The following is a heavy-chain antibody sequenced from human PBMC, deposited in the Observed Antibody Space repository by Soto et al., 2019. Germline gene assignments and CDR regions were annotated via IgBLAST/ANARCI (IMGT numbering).Heavy chain of an antibody. V-gene: IGHV1-69*12. CDR1: GGTFGNTA. Sequence: QVQLVQSGTEVKKPGSSVNVSCKTSGGTFGNTAVTWVRQAPGQGLEWIGGIVPRFGTANYAQKFQGRVTITADESTNTAYMELNSLRSDDTAVYFCARDGDPGYAFWSGPLGGGRFDPWGQGTLVTVSS. CDR3: ARDGDPGYAFWSGPLGGGRFDP. CDR2: IVPRFGTA. J-gene: IGHJ5*02. D-gene: IGHD3-3*01.